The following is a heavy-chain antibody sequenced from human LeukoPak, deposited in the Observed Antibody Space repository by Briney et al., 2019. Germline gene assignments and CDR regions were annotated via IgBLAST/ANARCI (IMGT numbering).Heavy chain of an antibody. CDR2: IIPIFGTA. Sequence: GASVKVSCKASGGTFSSYAISWVRQAPGQGLEWMGGIIPIFGTANYAQKFQGRVTITADKSTSTAYMELSSLRSEDTAVYYCAREGAWLRRGNWFDPWGQGTLVTVSS. V-gene: IGHV1-69*06. D-gene: IGHD5-12*01. J-gene: IGHJ5*02. CDR1: GGTFSSYA. CDR3: AREGAWLRRGNWFDP.